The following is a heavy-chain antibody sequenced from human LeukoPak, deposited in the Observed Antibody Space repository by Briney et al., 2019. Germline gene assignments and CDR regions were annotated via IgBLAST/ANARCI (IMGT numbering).Heavy chain of an antibody. CDR3: AREVVVVPAASYYFDY. V-gene: IGHV4-39*07. D-gene: IGHD2-2*01. Sequence: PSETLSLTCTVSGGSISSGSYYWGWIRQPPGKGLEWIGSIYYSGSTHYNPSLKSRVTISVDTSKNQFSLKLSSVTAADTAVYYCAREVVVVPAASYYFDYWGQGTLVTVSS. CDR1: GGSISSGSYY. CDR2: IYYSGST. J-gene: IGHJ4*02.